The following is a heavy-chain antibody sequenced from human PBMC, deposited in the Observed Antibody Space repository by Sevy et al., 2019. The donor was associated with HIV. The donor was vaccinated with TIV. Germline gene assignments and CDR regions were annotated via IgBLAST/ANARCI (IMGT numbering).Heavy chain of an antibody. J-gene: IGHJ4*02. Sequence: ASVKVSCKASGGTFSRYGISWVRQAPGQGLEWMGGIIPILGTVNYAQKFQGRVTITADESMKTAYMELSSLRSEDTAVYYCARGGGNGWYYFDYWGQETLVTVSS. V-gene: IGHV1-69*13. CDR1: GGTFSRYG. CDR3: ARGGGNGWYYFDY. D-gene: IGHD6-19*01. CDR2: IIPILGTV.